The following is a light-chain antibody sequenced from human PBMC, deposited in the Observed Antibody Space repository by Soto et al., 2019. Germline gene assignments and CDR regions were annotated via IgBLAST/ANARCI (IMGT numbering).Light chain of an antibody. J-gene: IGKJ1*01. CDR2: DAS. CDR3: QQYNNWPWT. Sequence: EIVMTQSPATLSVSPGERATLSCRAGQGVTTNFAWYQQKSGQSPRLLIYDASSRATGVPDRFSGSGFGTDYTLTISSLQSEDFAVYYCQQYNNWPWTFGQGTKVDI. V-gene: IGKV3D-15*01. CDR1: QGVTTN.